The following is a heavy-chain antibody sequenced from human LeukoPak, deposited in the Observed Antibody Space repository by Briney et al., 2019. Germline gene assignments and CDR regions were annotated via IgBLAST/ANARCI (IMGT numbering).Heavy chain of an antibody. J-gene: IGHJ6*02. D-gene: IGHD5-24*01. CDR1: GGSISSYY. V-gene: IGHV4-59*01. CDR2: IYYSGST. CDR3: ARVRPIRPNYYGMDV. Sequence: PSETLSLTCTVSGGSISSYYWSWIRQPPGKGLEWIGYIYYSGSTNYNPSLKSRVTISVDTSKNQFSLKLSSVTAADTAVCYCARVRPIRPNYYGMDVWGQGTTVTVSS.